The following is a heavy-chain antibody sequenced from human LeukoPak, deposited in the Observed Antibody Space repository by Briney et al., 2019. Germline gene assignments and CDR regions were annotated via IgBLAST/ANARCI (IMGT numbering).Heavy chain of an antibody. D-gene: IGHD5-12*01. J-gene: IGHJ4*02. CDR3: ARGRWLRPVGY. CDR2: INHSGST. V-gene: IGHV4-34*01. CDR1: GGSFSGYY. Sequence: PSETLSLTCAVYGGSFSGYYWSWIRQPPGKGLEWIGEINHSGSTNYNPSLKSRATISVDTSKNQFSLKLSSVTAADTAVYYCARGRWLRPVGYWGQGTLVTVSS.